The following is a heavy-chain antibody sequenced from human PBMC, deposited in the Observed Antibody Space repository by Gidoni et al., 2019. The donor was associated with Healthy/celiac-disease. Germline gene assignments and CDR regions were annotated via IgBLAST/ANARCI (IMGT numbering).Heavy chain of an antibody. J-gene: IGHJ4*02. CDR2: IRSKAYGGTT. Sequence: EVQLVESGGGLVQPGRSLRLSCTASGFTFGDYAMSWFRQAPGKGLEWVGFIRSKAYGGTTEYAASVKGRFTISRDDSKSIAYLQMNSLKTEDTAVYYCTRVKVGWLRYYFDYWGQGTLVTVSS. V-gene: IGHV3-49*03. CDR1: GFTFGDYA. CDR3: TRVKVGWLRYYFDY. D-gene: IGHD5-12*01.